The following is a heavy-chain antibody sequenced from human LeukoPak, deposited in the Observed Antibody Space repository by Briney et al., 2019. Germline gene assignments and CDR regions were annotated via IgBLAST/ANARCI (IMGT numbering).Heavy chain of an antibody. CDR2: IGGISGNT. J-gene: IGHJ4*02. D-gene: IGHD5-24*01. V-gene: IGHV3-23*01. Sequence: GGSLRLSCAASGFTFSSYGMNWVRQAPGKGLEWVSTIGGISGNTYYADSVQGRFTISRDNSKNTLYLQMSSLRAEDTAVYYCASRERWLQPFDCWGQGTLVTVPS. CDR1: GFTFSSYG. CDR3: ASRERWLQPFDC.